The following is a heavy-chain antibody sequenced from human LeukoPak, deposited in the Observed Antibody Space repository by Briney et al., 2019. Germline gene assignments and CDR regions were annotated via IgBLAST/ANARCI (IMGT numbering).Heavy chain of an antibody. V-gene: IGHV3-15*01. CDR2: IKSKTDGGTT. J-gene: IGHJ4*02. Sequence: GGSLRLSCAASGFTFSNAWMSWVRQAPGKGLEWVGRIKSKTDGGTTDYAAPVKGRFTISRDDSKNTLYLQMNSLKTEDTAAYYCTTGIVVVPAAMDRVDYWGQGTLVTVSS. D-gene: IGHD2-2*01. CDR3: TTGIVVVPAAMDRVDY. CDR1: GFTFSNAW.